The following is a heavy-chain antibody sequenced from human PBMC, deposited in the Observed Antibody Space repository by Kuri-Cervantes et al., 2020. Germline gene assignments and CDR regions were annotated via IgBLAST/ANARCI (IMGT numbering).Heavy chain of an antibody. J-gene: IGHJ4*02. Sequence: GGSLRLSCAVSGFTSKNYWMTWVRQAPGKGLECVATIKPDGSEKYYVDSVKGRFTISRDNAKNSLYLQMNSLRAEDTALYYCAKPKLREVAGTPSFYFDYWGQGTLVTVSS. CDR2: IKPDGSEK. CDR3: AKPKLREVAGTPSFYFDY. V-gene: IGHV3-7*05. CDR1: GFTSKNYW. D-gene: IGHD6-19*01.